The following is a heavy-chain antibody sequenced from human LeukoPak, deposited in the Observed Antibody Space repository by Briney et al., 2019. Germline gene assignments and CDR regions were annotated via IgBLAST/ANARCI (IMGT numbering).Heavy chain of an antibody. CDR1: GGTFSSYA. CDR3: ARGLWFGESPYYFDH. CDR2: IIPILGIA. V-gene: IGHV1-69*04. J-gene: IGHJ4*02. Sequence: SVKVSCKASGGTFSSYAISWVRQAPGQGLEWMGRIIPILGIANYAQKFQGRVTITADKSTSTAYMELSSLRSEDTAVYYCARGLWFGESPYYFDHWGQGTLVTVSS. D-gene: IGHD3-10*01.